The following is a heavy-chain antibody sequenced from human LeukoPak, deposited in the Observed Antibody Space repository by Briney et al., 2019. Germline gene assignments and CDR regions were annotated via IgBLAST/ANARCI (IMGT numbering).Heavy chain of an antibody. D-gene: IGHD3-3*01. CDR2: IRSKAYGGTT. CDR3: TRGWSRDY. Sequence: SGGSLGLSCTASGFTLGDYAMSWVRQAPGKGREWVGFIRSKAYGGTTEYAASVKRRFTISRDDSKSIAYLQMNSLKTEDTAVYYCTRGWSRDYWGQGTLVTVSS. J-gene: IGHJ4*02. V-gene: IGHV3-49*04. CDR1: GFTLGDYA.